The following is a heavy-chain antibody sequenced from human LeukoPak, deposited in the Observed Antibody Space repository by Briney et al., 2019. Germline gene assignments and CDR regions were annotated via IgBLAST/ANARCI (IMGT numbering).Heavy chain of an antibody. CDR3: ARRDYDYVWGSYRAFDI. J-gene: IGHJ3*02. V-gene: IGHV4-34*01. D-gene: IGHD3-16*02. Sequence: SETLSLTCAVYGGSFSGYYWSWIRQPPGKRLEWIGEINHSGSTNYNPSLKSRVTISVDTSKNQFSLKLSSVTAADTAVYYCARRDYDYVWGSYRAFDIWGQGTMVTVSS. CDR1: GGSFSGYY. CDR2: INHSGST.